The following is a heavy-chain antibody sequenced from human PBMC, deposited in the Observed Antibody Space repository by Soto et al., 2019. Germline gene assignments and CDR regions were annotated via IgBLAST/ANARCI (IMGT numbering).Heavy chain of an antibody. J-gene: IGHJ6*03. CDR1: GYTFTSYD. CDR2: MNPNSGNT. Sequence: ASVKVSCKASGYTFTSYDINWVRQATGQGLEWMGWMNPNSGNTGYAQKFQGRVTMTRNTSISTAYMELSSLRSEDTAVYYCAREGDYYYYMDVWGKGTTVTAP. V-gene: IGHV1-8*01. D-gene: IGHD3-16*01. CDR3: AREGDYYYYMDV.